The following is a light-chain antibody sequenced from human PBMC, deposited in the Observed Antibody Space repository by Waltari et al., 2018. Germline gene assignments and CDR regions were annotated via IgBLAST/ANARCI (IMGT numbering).Light chain of an antibody. Sequence: EIVVTQSPATLSMSPGERATLSCRTSQTNGTSLAWYQQRPGQAPRLLIYRTSTRATGIPDRFSGSGSESEFTLTISSLQSEDVAVYYCQQYNNWPPGTFGQGTKVEI. CDR2: RTS. CDR3: QQYNNWPPGT. J-gene: IGKJ1*01. CDR1: QTNGTS. V-gene: IGKV3-15*01.